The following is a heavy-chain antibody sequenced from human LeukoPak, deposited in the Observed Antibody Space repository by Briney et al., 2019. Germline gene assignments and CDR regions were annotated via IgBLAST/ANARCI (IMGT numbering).Heavy chain of an antibody. CDR2: IGIDVSKI. V-gene: IGHV3-33*01. CDR1: GFSFSSYL. Sequence: GGSLRLSCAASGFSFSSYLMRWVRQAPGKGLEWVALIGIDVSKIYYADSGKGRFTISRDNSKNTLYLQMNSLRDEDTAVYFCARERLENCNDGSCPDALDIWGQGTMVTISS. D-gene: IGHD2-15*01. CDR3: ARERLENCNDGSCPDALDI. J-gene: IGHJ3*02.